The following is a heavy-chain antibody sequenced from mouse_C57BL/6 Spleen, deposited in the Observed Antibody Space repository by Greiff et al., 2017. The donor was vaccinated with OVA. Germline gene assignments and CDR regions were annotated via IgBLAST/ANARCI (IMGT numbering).Heavy chain of an antibody. V-gene: IGHV5-17*01. Sequence: DVKLVESGGGLVKPGGSLKLSCAASGFTFSDYGMHWVRQAPEKGLEWVAYISSGSSTIYYADTVKGRFTISRDNAKNTLFLQMTSLRSEDTAMYYCARNSNDEGDYYAMDYWGQGTSVTVSS. CDR2: ISSGSSTI. CDR3: ARNSNDEGDYYAMDY. CDR1: GFTFSDYG. D-gene: IGHD2-12*01. J-gene: IGHJ4*01.